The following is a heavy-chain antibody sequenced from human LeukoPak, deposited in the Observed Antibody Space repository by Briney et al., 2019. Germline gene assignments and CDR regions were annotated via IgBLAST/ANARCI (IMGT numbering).Heavy chain of an antibody. J-gene: IGHJ4*01. V-gene: IGHV4-61*02. CDR2: IYTSGST. Sequence: SQTLSLTCTVSGGSISSSSSYCNWIRQPAGKGLEWIGRIYTSGSTNYNPSLKSRVTISVDTSKNQFSLKLSSVTAADTAVYYCARLGYCSSTSCSDYWXXXTLVTVSS. D-gene: IGHD2-2*01. CDR3: ARLGYCSSTSCSDY. CDR1: GGSISSSSSY.